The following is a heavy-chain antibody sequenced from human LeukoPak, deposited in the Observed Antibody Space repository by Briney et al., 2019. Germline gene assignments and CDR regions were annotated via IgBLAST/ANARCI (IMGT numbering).Heavy chain of an antibody. Sequence: SETLSLTCTVSGGSISSGDYYWSWIRQPPGKGLEWIGYIYYSGSTYYNPSLKSRVTISVDTSKNQFSLKLSSVTAADTAVHYCARDLPSLYYDFWSGYYYGMDVWGQGTTVTVSS. CDR3: ARDLPSLYYDFWSGYYYGMDV. CDR1: GGSISSGDYY. CDR2: IYYSGST. D-gene: IGHD3-3*01. J-gene: IGHJ6*02. V-gene: IGHV4-30-4*01.